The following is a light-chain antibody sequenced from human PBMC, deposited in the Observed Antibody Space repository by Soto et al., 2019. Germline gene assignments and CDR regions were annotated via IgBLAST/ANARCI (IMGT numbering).Light chain of an antibody. CDR1: ESVKTN. Sequence: RVMTQSPATLSVSPGERVTLSCRASESVKTNLAWYRHKPGQSPRLLISGASTGATGIQARFSGSGSGTEFTLTINSLQSEDFAVYYCQQYHTWPVTFGGGTKVEIK. J-gene: IGKJ4*01. CDR2: GAS. CDR3: QQYHTWPVT. V-gene: IGKV3-15*01.